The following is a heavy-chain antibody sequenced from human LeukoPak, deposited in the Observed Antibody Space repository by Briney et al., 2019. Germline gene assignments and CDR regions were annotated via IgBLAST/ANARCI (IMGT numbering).Heavy chain of an antibody. CDR3: ARGSGYDFRAFDI. CDR2: INPNSGGT. V-gene: IGHV1-2*02. CDR1: GYTFIGHY. D-gene: IGHD5-12*01. J-gene: IGHJ3*02. Sequence: ASVKVSCKASGYTFIGHYLHWLRQAPGQGPEWMGWINPNSGGTNYSEKFQGRVTMTRDTSISTAYMELSRLRSDDTAVYYCARGSGYDFRAFDIWGQGKMVTVSS.